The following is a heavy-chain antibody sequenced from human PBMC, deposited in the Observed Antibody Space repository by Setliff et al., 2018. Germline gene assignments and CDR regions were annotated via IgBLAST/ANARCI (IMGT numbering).Heavy chain of an antibody. D-gene: IGHD3-3*01. CDR3: ARHKAGITIFGEVINPDAFDI. V-gene: IGHV4-61*05. CDR2: IYYSGST. CDR1: GGSISSSSYY. Sequence: PSETLSLTCTVSGGSISSSSYYWSWIRQPPGKGLEWIGYIYYSGSTNYNPSLKSRVTISVDTSKNQFSLKLSSVTAADTAVYYCARHKAGITIFGEVINPDAFDIWGQGTMVTVSS. J-gene: IGHJ3*02.